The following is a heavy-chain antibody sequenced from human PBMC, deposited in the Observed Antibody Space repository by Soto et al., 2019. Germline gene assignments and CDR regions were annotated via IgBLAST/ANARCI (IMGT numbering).Heavy chain of an antibody. V-gene: IGHV1-2*04. Sequence: ASVKVSCKASGYTFTGYYMHWVRQAPGQGLEWMGWINPNSGGTNYAQKFQGWVTMTRDTSISTAYMELSRLRSDDTAVYYCARAVAGYSTGWTIYYYYGMDVWGQGTTVTVSS. J-gene: IGHJ6*02. CDR1: GYTFTGYY. CDR3: ARAVAGYSTGWTIYYYYGMDV. D-gene: IGHD6-19*01. CDR2: INPNSGGT.